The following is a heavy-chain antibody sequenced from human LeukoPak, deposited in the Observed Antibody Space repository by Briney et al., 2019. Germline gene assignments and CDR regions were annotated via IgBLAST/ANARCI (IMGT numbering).Heavy chain of an antibody. D-gene: IGHD3-10*01. CDR2: ISYDGSNK. J-gene: IGHJ4*02. Sequence: GGSLRLSCAASGFTFSSYAMHWVRQAPGKGLEWVAVISYDGSNKYYADSVKGRFTISRDNSKNTLYLQMNSLRAEDTAVYYCARGLGESTIDYWGQGTLVTVSS. CDR3: ARGLGESTIDY. CDR1: GFTFSSYA. V-gene: IGHV3-30-3*01.